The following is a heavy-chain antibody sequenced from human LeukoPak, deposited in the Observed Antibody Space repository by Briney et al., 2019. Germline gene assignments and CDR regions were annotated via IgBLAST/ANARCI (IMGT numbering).Heavy chain of an antibody. Sequence: GESLKISCKTSGYTFSSYWIGWVRQMPGKGLECMGVIFPRDSDTRYSPSFQGQVTISADKSTNTAYLHWGSLKASDPAIYYCVRSLPGTMLRGYGMDVWGPGTTVTVS. CDR2: IFPRDSDT. D-gene: IGHD3-10*01. CDR1: GYTFSSYW. V-gene: IGHV5-51*01. CDR3: VRSLPGTMLRGYGMDV. J-gene: IGHJ6*02.